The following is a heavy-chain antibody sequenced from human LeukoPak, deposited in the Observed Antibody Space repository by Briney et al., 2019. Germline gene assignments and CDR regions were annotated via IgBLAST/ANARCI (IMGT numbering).Heavy chain of an antibody. CDR3: AKAGYSYGQIDY. V-gene: IGHV3-9*03. D-gene: IGHD5-18*01. Sequence: GGSLRLSCAASGFTFSSYSMNWVRQAPGKGLEWVSGISWNSGSIGYADSVKGRFTISRDNAKNSLYLQMNSLRAEDMALYYCAKAGYSYGQIDYWGQGTLVTVSS. CDR2: ISWNSGSI. J-gene: IGHJ4*02. CDR1: GFTFSSYS.